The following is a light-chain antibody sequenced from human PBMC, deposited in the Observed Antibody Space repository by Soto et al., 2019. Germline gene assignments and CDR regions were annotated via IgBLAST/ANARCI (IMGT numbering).Light chain of an antibody. Sequence: EIVLTQSPGTLSLSPGERATLSCRASQSVSSYLAWYQQKPGQAPRLLIYDASTRAAGIPVRFSGSGSGTEFTLTISGLQSEDFGVYYCQQTKDWPATFGQGTKVDIK. J-gene: IGKJ1*01. CDR3: QQTKDWPAT. V-gene: IGKV3-15*01. CDR1: QSVSSY. CDR2: DAS.